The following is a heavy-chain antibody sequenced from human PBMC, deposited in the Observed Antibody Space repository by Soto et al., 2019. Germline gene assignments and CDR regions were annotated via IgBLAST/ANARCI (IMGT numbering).Heavy chain of an antibody. CDR1: GYTFTSYD. CDR2: MNPNSGNT. V-gene: IGHV1-8*01. D-gene: IGHD3-16*02. CDR3: ARARFSFDDYIWGSYSFFNWFDP. Sequence: ASVKVSCKASGYTFTSYDINWVRQATGQGLEWMGWMNPNSGNTGYAQKFQGRVTMTRKTSISTAYMELSSLRSEDTAVYYCARARFSFDDYIWGSYSFFNWFDPWGQGTLVTVSS. J-gene: IGHJ5*02.